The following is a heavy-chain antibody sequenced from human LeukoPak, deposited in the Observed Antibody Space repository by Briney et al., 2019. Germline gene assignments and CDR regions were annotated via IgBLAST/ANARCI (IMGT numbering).Heavy chain of an antibody. V-gene: IGHV3-21*01. CDR1: GFTFSSYS. D-gene: IGHD6-13*01. CDR3: ARGSSSWYHYFDY. CDR2: ISSSSSSK. J-gene: IGHJ4*02. Sequence: GGSLRLSRAASGFTFSSYSMNWVRQAPGKGLEWVSSISSSSSSKYYADSVKGRFTISRDNVKNSLYLQLNSLRAEDTAVYYCARGSSSWYHYFDYWGQGTLVTVSS.